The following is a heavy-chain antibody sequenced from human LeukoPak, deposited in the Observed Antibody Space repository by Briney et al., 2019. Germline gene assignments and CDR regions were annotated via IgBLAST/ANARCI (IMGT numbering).Heavy chain of an antibody. CDR3: ARGDRGVRVFDY. CDR2: IYYSGST. J-gene: IGHJ4*02. CDR1: GGSISSSSYY. Sequence: SETLSLTCTVSGGSISSSSYYWGWIRQPPGEGLEWIGSIYYSGSTYYNPSLKSRVTISVDTSKNQFSLKLSSVTAADTAVYYCARGDRGVRVFDYWGQGTLVTVSS. V-gene: IGHV4-39*07. D-gene: IGHD2-15*01.